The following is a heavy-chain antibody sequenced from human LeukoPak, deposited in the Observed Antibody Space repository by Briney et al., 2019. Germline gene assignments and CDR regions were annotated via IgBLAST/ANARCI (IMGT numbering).Heavy chain of an antibody. CDR1: GFTFSSYS. J-gene: IGHJ2*01. Sequence: GGSLRLSCAASGFTFSSYSMNWVRQAPGKGLEWVSYISSSSSTIYYADSVKGRFTTSRDNAKNSLFLQMNSLRPEDTALYYCAKAKYYDILTGPTNHWHFDLWGRGTLVAVSS. V-gene: IGHV3-48*04. D-gene: IGHD3-9*01. CDR3: AKAKYYDILTGPTNHWHFDL. CDR2: ISSSSSTI.